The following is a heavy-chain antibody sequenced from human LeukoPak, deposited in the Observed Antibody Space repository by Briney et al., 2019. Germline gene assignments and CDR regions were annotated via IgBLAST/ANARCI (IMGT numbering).Heavy chain of an antibody. V-gene: IGHV4-61*02. J-gene: IGHJ3*02. CDR3: ARDDGSYDAFDI. Sequence: PSETPSLTCTVSGGSISSGSYYWSWIRQPAGKGLEWIGRIYTSGSTNYNPSLKSRVTISVDTSKNQFSLKLSSVTAADTAAYYCARDDGSYDAFDIWGQGTMVTVSS. CDR1: GGSISSGSYY. CDR2: IYTSGST. D-gene: IGHD2-15*01.